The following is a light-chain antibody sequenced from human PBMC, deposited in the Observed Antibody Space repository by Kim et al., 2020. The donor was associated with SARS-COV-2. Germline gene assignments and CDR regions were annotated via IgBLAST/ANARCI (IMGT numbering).Light chain of an antibody. J-gene: IGKJ1*01. CDR2: VAS. Sequence: EIVMTQSPATLSVSPGERATLSCRASQSVSSNLAWYQQKPGQAPRLLIYVASSRATGIPDRFSGSGSGTDFTLTISRLEPEDCAVYYCQQYENSPWTFGQGTKVDIK. V-gene: IGKV3-20*01. CDR3: QQYENSPWT. CDR1: QSVSSN.